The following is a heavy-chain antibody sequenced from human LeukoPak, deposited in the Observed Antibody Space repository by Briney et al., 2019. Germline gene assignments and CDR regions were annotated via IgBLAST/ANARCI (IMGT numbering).Heavy chain of an antibody. D-gene: IGHD3-10*01. CDR1: GFTFSSYG. J-gene: IGHJ6*02. CDR3: ARGMVPGNYYYYGMNV. V-gene: IGHV3-33*01. CDR2: IWYDGSNK. Sequence: GGSLRLSWAASGFTFSSYGMHWVRQAPGKGLEWVAVIWYDGSNKYYADSVKGRFTISRDNSKNTLYLQMNSLRDEDTAVYYCARGMVPGNYYYYGMNVWGQGTTVTVSS.